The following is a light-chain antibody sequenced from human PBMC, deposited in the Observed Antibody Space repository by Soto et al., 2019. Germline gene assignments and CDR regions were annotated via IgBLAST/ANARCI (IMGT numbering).Light chain of an antibody. V-gene: IGKV1-5*01. J-gene: IGKJ1*01. CDR3: QQYNSYWT. CDR1: HSISRW. CDR2: DAS. Sequence: DXQMTQSPSTLSASVGDRVTITCRASHSISRWLAWYQQKPGKAPKLLIFDASSLESGVPSRFSGSGSGTEFTLTISRLQTDDFATYYCQQYNSYWTFGQGTKVDIK.